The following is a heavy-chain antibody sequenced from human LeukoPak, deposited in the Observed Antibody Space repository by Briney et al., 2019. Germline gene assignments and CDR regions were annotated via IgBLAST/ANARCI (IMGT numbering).Heavy chain of an antibody. CDR1: GVTLSSYS. D-gene: IGHD3-10*01. Sequence: PGGSLRLSCAASGVTLSSYSMNWVREAPGKGVEWVSSISSSSSYIYYADSVKGRFTISRDNAKNSLYLQMNSLRAEDTAVYYCASFSARIRGVILFDYWGQGTLVTVSS. J-gene: IGHJ4*02. CDR2: ISSSSSYI. CDR3: ASFSARIRGVILFDY. V-gene: IGHV3-21*01.